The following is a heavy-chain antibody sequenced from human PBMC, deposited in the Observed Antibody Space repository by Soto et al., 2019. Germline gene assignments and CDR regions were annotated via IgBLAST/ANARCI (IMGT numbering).Heavy chain of an antibody. D-gene: IGHD3-10*01. CDR3: VKRSGLGSVFRVGSAGHCDS. CDR2: IKPDGSEK. J-gene: IGHJ4*02. V-gene: IGHV3-7*02. Sequence: PGGSLRLSCAASGFTFNIYAMSWVRQAPGKGLEWVANIKPDGSEKWYVDSLQGQFTISTDNSKNALYLERTSLRADDTAIYYCVKRSGLGSVFRVGSAGHCDSWGKGTLVTVSS. CDR1: GFTFNIYA.